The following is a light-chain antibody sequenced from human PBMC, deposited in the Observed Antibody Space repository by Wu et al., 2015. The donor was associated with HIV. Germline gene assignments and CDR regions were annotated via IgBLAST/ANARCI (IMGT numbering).Light chain of an antibody. CDR3: QQYNNYMWT. CDR2: GAS. CDR1: QSVSGS. Sequence: IVLTQSPGTLSLSPGERATLSCRASQSVSGSCLAWYQQKPGQSPRLLIYGASTRATGIPARFSGSGSGTEFTLTISSLQSEDFVVYYCQQYNNYMWTFGQGTKVEIK. J-gene: IGKJ1*01. V-gene: IGKV3-15*01.